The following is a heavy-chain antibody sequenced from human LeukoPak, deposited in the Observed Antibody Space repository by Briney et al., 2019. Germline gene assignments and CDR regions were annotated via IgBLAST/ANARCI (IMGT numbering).Heavy chain of an antibody. CDR1: GFTFSNYG. CDR2: ISFDGSQK. D-gene: IGHD5-18*01. V-gene: IGHV3-33*01. CDR3: ASSVEAAMLIDY. Sequence: GGSLRLSCAASGFTFSNYGMHWVRQAPGKGLEWVALISFDGSQKYYADSVKGRFTISRDNSKNTLYLQMNSLRAEDTAVYYCASSVEAAMLIDYWGQGTLVTVSS. J-gene: IGHJ4*02.